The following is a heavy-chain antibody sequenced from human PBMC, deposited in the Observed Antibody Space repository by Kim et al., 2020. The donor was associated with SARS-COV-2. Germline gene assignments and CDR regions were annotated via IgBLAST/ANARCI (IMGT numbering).Heavy chain of an antibody. CDR3: ARGEVQGPGDYYYYGMDV. D-gene: IGHD3-10*01. CDR2: IIPIFGTA. J-gene: IGHJ6*02. CDR1: GGTFSSYA. Sequence: SVKVSCKASGGTFSSYAISWVRQAPGQGLEWMGGIIPIFGTANYAQKFQGRVTITADESTSTAYMELSSLRSEDTAVYYCARGEVQGPGDYYYYGMDVWGQGTTVTVSS. V-gene: IGHV1-69*13.